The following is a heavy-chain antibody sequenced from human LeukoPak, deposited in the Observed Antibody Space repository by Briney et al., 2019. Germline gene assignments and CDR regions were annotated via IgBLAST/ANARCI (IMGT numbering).Heavy chain of an antibody. V-gene: IGHV3-23*01. CDR3: AKHYGSGSYGSYYYYNMDV. CDR1: GFTFSSYA. J-gene: IGHJ6*03. D-gene: IGHD3-10*01. CDR2: ISGGGGST. Sequence: GGSLRLSCAVSGFTFSSYAMSWVRQAPGKGLEWVSVISGGGGSTYYADSVKGRLTISRDNSMNTLYVQMNSLRAEDTAVYYCAKHYGSGSYGSYYYYNMDVWGKGTTVTVSS.